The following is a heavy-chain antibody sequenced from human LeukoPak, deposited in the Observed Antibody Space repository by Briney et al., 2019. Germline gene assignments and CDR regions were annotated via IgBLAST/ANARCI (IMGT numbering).Heavy chain of an antibody. D-gene: IGHD3-22*01. J-gene: IGHJ4*02. V-gene: IGHV1-46*01. CDR2: ISPSGGST. CDR3: ARSPGLGYDSSGNFDY. Sequence: GASVKVSCKAFGYTFTSNYMHWVRQAPGQGPEWMGVISPSGGSTTYAQKFQGRVTITADKSTSTAYMELSSLRSEDTAVYYCARSPGLGYDSSGNFDYWGQGTLVTVSS. CDR1: GYTFTSNY.